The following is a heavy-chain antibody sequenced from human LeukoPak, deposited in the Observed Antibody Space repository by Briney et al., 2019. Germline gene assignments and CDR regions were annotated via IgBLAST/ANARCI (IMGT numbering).Heavy chain of an antibody. CDR3: VRDLGGRSGH. J-gene: IGHJ4*02. CDR2: INEDGSTT. D-gene: IGHD1-26*01. Sequence: GGSLRLSCAASGFTFSSNWMHWVRQAPGKGLVWVSRINEDGSTTNYADSVKGRSTIFRDNAKNTLYLQMNSLRAEDTALYYCVRDLGGRSGHWGQGTLVTVSS. CDR1: GFTFSSNW. V-gene: IGHV3-74*01.